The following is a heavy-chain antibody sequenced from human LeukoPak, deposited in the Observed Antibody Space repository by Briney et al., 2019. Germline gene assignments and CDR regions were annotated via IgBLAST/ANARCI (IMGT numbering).Heavy chain of an antibody. J-gene: IGHJ6*02. Sequence: GGSLRLSSAASGFTFSSYSMNWVRQAPGKGLEWVSSISSSSSYIFYADSVKGRFTISRDNAKNSLYLQMNSLRAEDTAVYYCAVGACSGGSCYLTYYGMDVWGQGTTVTVPS. CDR2: ISSSSSYI. D-gene: IGHD2-15*01. CDR3: AVGACSGGSCYLTYYGMDV. V-gene: IGHV3-21*01. CDR1: GFTFSSYS.